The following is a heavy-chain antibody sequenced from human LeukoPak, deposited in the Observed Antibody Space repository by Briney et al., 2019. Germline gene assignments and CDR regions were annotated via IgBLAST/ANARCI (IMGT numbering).Heavy chain of an antibody. J-gene: IGHJ6*03. D-gene: IGHD6-6*01. V-gene: IGHV3-30*04. CDR1: GFTFSTFP. CDR2: ISDDGRDT. CDR3: ARVGRVSIYPSYMDV. Sequence: GGSLRLSCEASGFTFSTFPMHWVRQTPDKRLEWVAVISDDGRDTYYADSVKGRFTISGDNSKNTLYLQMNSLSPEDTAVVYCARVGRVSIYPSYMDVWGKGTTVTVSS.